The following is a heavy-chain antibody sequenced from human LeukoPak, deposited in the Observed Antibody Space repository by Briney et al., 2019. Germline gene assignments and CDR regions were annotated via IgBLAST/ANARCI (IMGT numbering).Heavy chain of an antibody. J-gene: IGHJ5*02. V-gene: IGHV4-39*01. Sequence: ASETLSLTCTVSGGFISSSSYYWGWIRQPPGKGLEWIGSIYYSGSTYYNPSLKSRVTIPVDTSKNQFSLKLSSVTAADTAVYYCARQRGYCSSTSCYKGEWFDPWGQGTLVTVSS. CDR3: ARQRGYCSSTSCYKGEWFDP. CDR1: GGFISSSSYY. D-gene: IGHD2-2*02. CDR2: IYYSGST.